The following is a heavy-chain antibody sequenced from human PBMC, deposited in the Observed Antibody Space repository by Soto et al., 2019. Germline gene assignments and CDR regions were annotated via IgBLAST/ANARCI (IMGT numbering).Heavy chain of an antibody. CDR1: GFTFSSYA. Sequence: PGGSLRLSCSASGFTFSSYAMHWVRQAPGKGLEYVSAISSNGGSTYYADSVKGRFTISRDNSKNTLYLQMSSLRAEDTAVYYCVKGQWLVYYYYGMDVWGQGTTVTVSS. V-gene: IGHV3-64D*06. J-gene: IGHJ6*02. D-gene: IGHD6-19*01. CDR2: ISSNGGST. CDR3: VKGQWLVYYYYGMDV.